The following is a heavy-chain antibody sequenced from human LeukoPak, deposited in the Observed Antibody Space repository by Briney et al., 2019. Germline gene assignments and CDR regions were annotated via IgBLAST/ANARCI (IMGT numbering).Heavy chain of an antibody. J-gene: IGHJ4*02. V-gene: IGHV1-24*01. Sequence: ASVKVSCKASGYTFTGYYMHWARQAPGKGLEWMGGFDPGDGETIYAQKFQGRVTMTEDTSTDTAYMELSSLRSEDTAVYYCATPILTGYSNYYFDYWGQGTLVTVSS. D-gene: IGHD3-9*01. CDR1: GYTFTGYY. CDR3: ATPILTGYSNYYFDY. CDR2: FDPGDGET.